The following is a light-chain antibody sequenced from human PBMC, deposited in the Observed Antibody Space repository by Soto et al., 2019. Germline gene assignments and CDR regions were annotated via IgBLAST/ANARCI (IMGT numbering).Light chain of an antibody. J-gene: IGKJ4*01. CDR2: GAS. V-gene: IGKV3-20*01. Sequence: EIVLTQSPGTLSLSPGERATLSCRASQSVSSSYLAWYQQKPGQAPRLLIYGASSRATGIPDRFRGSGSGTDCTLTISRLEPEDLAVYYCQQYSSSPWLTFGGGTKVEIK. CDR3: QQYSSSPWLT. CDR1: QSVSSSY.